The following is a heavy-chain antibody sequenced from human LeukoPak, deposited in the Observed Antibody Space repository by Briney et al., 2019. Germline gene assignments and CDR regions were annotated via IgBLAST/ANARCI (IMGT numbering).Heavy chain of an antibody. CDR2: ISSSSSYI. V-gene: IGHV3-21*01. D-gene: IGHD6-19*01. CDR1: GFTFSSYS. J-gene: IGHJ4*02. CDR3: ARDLIAVAGRPVDY. Sequence: GGSLRLSCAASGFTFSSYSMNWVRQAPGKGLEWVSSISSSSSYIYYADSVKGRFTISRDNAKNSLYLQMISLRAEDTAVYYCARDLIAVAGRPVDYWGQGTLVTVSS.